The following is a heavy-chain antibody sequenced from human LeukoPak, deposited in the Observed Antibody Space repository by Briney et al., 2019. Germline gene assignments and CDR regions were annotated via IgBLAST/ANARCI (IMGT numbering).Heavy chain of an antibody. CDR1: GYSISSGFY. J-gene: IGHJ5*02. V-gene: IGHV4-38-2*02. D-gene: IGHD2-15*01. Sequence: SETLSLTCTVSGYSISSGFYWGWIRQPPGKGLEWIGNICHSGSTDYNPSLKSRVTISVDTSKNQFSLKLSSVTAADTAVYYCARGFIVVVVASAGKFDPWGQGTLVTVSS. CDR2: ICHSGST. CDR3: ARGFIVVVVASAGKFDP.